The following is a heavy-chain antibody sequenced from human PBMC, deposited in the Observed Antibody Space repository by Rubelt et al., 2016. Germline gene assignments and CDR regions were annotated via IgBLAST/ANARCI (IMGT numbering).Heavy chain of an antibody. CDR3: ARGGRYYGSGSYQRHNWFDP. J-gene: IGHJ5*02. D-gene: IGHD3-10*01. Sequence: QVQLQQWGAGLLKPSETLSLTCAVYGGSFSGYYWSWIRQPPGQGLEWSGEINHSGSTNYNPSLKSRVPISVDTSQDQFSRKLSSVTAADTAVYYCARGGRYYGSGSYQRHNWFDPWGQGTLVTVSS. V-gene: IGHV4-34*01. CDR1: GGSFSGYY. CDR2: INHSGST.